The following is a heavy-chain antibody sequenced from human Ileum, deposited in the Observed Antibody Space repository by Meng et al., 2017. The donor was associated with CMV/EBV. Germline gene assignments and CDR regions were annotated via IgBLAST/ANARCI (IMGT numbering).Heavy chain of an antibody. D-gene: IGHD3-10*01. J-gene: IGHJ4*02. CDR3: ARNDFYSGSGTYYFDY. CDR2: ISYDGSNK. V-gene: IGHV3-30-3*01. CDR1: GITFSHYV. Sequence: SGITFSHYVMHWVRQAPGKGLEWVTSISYDGSNKYYGDSVTGRFSISRDNSKDTLYLHMNSLRTEDTAVYFCARNDFYSGSGTYYFDYWGQGTLVTVSS.